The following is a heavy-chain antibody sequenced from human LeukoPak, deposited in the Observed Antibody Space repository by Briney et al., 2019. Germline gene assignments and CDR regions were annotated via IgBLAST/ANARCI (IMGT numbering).Heavy chain of an antibody. CDR3: ARGLGYDSSGYYYLGY. J-gene: IGHJ4*02. Sequence: SETLSLTCTVSGGFISSSSYYWGWIRQPPGKGLEWIGSIYYSASTYYHPSLKSRVTISVDTSKNQFSLKLSSVTAADTAVYYCARGLGYDSSGYYYLGYWGQGTLVTVSS. CDR1: GGFISSSSYY. V-gene: IGHV4-39*07. CDR2: IYYSAST. D-gene: IGHD3-22*01.